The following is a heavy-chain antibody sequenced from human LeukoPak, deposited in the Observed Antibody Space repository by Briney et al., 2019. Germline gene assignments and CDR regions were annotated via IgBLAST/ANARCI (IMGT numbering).Heavy chain of an antibody. CDR1: GYTFTSYD. CDR3: ARVPPYCGGDCSYHFDY. J-gene: IGHJ4*02. V-gene: IGHV1-8*01. CDR2: MNPNSGNT. Sequence: ASVKVSCKASGYTFTSYDINWVRQATGQGLEWMGWMNPNSGNTGYAQKFQGRVTMTRNTSISTAYMELSSLRSEDTAVYYCARVPPYCGGDCSYHFDYWGQGTLVTVSS. D-gene: IGHD2-21*02.